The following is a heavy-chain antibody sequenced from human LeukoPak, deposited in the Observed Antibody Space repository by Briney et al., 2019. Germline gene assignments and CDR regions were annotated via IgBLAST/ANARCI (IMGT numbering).Heavy chain of an antibody. D-gene: IGHD3-3*01. V-gene: IGHV4-39*01. CDR1: GGSISSSSYY. J-gene: IGHJ4*02. Sequence: SETLSLTWTVSGGSISSSSYYWGWIRQPPGKGLEWIGSIYYSGSTYYNPSLKSRVTISVDTSKNQFSLKLSSVTAADTAVYYCARLSGAIFGVVITLYYFDYWGQGTLVTVSS. CDR3: ARLSGAIFGVVITLYYFDY. CDR2: IYYSGST.